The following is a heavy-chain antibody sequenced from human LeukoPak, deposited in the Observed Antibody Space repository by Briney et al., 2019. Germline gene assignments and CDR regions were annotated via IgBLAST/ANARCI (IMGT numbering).Heavy chain of an antibody. J-gene: IGHJ4*02. CDR1: GFTFSSYA. Sequence: PGGSLRLSCAASGFTFSSYAMSWVRQAPGKGLEWVSAISGSGGSTYYVDSVKGRFTISRDNSKNTLYLQMNSLRAEDTAAYYCAKDEIGSYYGYFDYWGQGTLVTVSS. V-gene: IGHV3-23*01. D-gene: IGHD1-26*01. CDR2: ISGSGGST. CDR3: AKDEIGSYYGYFDY.